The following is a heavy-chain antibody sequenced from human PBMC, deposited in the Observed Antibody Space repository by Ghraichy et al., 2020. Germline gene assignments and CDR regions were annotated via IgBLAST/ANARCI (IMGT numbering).Heavy chain of an antibody. D-gene: IGHD2-15*01. CDR3: ARGVRGYCSGISCPGFDP. V-gene: IGHV1-8*02. Sequence: ASVKVSCKASGYTFTNYDLNWVRQATGQGLEWIGWMNPDSGNTGYAQKFQGRVTMTRDTSISTAYMELSSLRSEDTAVYYCARGVRGYCSGISCPGFDPWGQGTLVTVSS. J-gene: IGHJ5*02. CDR1: GYTFTNYD. CDR2: MNPDSGNT.